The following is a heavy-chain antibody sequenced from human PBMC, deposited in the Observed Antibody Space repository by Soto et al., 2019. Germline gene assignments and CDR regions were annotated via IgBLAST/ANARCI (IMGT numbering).Heavy chain of an antibody. CDR3: ARDYTVRPHFQH. CDR1: GFTFSSYA. V-gene: IGHV3-30-3*01. Sequence: QVQLVESGGGVVQPGRSLRLSCAASGFTFSSYAMHWVRQAPGKGLEWVAVISYDGSNKYYADSVKGRFTISRDNSKNTLYLQMNSLRAEDTAVYYCARDYTVRPHFQHWGQGTLVTVSS. D-gene: IGHD3-16*01. CDR2: ISYDGSNK. J-gene: IGHJ1*01.